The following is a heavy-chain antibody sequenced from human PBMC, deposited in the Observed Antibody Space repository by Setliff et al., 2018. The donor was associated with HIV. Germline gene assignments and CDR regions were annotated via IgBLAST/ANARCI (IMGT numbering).Heavy chain of an antibody. D-gene: IGHD5-12*01. CDR3: AKGPLYSGYDLDYYCYYMDV. CDR1: GYTFTDYY. J-gene: IGHJ6*03. V-gene: IGHV1-69-2*01. Sequence: ASVKVSCKSSGYTFTDYYIHWVQQAPGKGLEWMGRVDPEDGETIYAARFRGRVTITADTSTDTSYMELSSLRSEDTAVYYCAKGPLYSGYDLDYYCYYMDVWGKGTTVTVSS. CDR2: VDPEDGET.